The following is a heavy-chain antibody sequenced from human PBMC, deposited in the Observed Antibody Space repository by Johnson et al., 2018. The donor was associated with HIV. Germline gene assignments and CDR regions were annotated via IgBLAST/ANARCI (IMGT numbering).Heavy chain of an antibody. J-gene: IGHJ3*02. V-gene: IGHV3-30*19. D-gene: IGHD1-14*01. CDR2: IWYDGSNK. CDR3: ARATTSKDHAFDI. CDR1: GFTFNSYA. Sequence: QVQLVESGGGVVQPGTSLRLSCVASGFTFNSYAMHWVRQAPGKGLEWLSVIWYDGSNKYYADSVKGRFTISRDNSKNTLFLQMNSLRAEDTAVFYCARATTSKDHAFDIWGQGTMVTVSS.